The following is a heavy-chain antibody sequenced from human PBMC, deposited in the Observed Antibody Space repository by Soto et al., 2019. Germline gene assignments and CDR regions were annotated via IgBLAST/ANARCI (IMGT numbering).Heavy chain of an antibody. CDR1: GYSFTSYW. J-gene: IGHJ4*02. V-gene: IGHV5-51*01. CDR2: IYPGDSGT. Sequence: GESLKISCKGSGYSFTSYWIGWVRQMPGKGLEWMGLIYPGDSGTRYSPSFQGQVTISADKSISTAYLQWSSLKSSDTAMYYCARREFNYFYYWGQGTLVTVSS. CDR3: ARREFNYFYY.